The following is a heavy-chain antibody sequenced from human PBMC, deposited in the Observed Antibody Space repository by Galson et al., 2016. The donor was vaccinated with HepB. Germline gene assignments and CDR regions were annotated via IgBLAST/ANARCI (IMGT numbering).Heavy chain of an antibody. CDR2: IANSADTS. CDR1: GFPFSRFA. J-gene: IGHJ4*02. D-gene: IGHD5-12*01. Sequence: SLRLSCAVSGFPFSRFAMTWFRPAPRRGLEWVASIANSADTSHYVDSVKGRFTISRDNSRNTLYLQMRSLGAEDTAIYYCAKDLVATGISGTLDYWGQGTLVTVSS. CDR3: AKDLVATGISGTLDY. V-gene: IGHV3-23*01.